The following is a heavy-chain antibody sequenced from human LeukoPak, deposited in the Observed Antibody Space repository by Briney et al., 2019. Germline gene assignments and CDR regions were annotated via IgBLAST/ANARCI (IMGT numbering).Heavy chain of an antibody. CDR3: ARVRVDRLWDTFDL. Sequence: ASVKVSCKASGYTFTNYYIHWVRQAPGQGLEWMGIINPNGGSTSYAQKFQGRVPMTRDTSTSTVYMELSSPRSEDTAVYYCARVRVDRLWDTFDLWGQGTMVIVSA. D-gene: IGHD4/OR15-4a*01. J-gene: IGHJ3*01. CDR1: GYTFTNYY. V-gene: IGHV1-46*01. CDR2: INPNGGST.